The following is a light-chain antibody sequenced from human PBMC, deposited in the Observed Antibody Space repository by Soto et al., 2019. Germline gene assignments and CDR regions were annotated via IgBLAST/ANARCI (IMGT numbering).Light chain of an antibody. J-gene: IGKJ2*01. CDR1: QSVGRN. V-gene: IGKV3-15*01. CDR2: GTS. CDR3: QQYNKWPYT. Sequence: EIVMTQSPVALSVSPGERAALSCRASQSVGRNFAWYQQRPGQAPRVLIYGTSTRATGVPARFSGSGSGTDFTLTISSLQYEDVAVYYWQQYNKWPYTFGQGTRLEIK.